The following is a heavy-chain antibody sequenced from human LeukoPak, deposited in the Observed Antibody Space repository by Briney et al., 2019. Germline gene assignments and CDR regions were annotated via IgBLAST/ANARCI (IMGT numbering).Heavy chain of an antibody. CDR3: ATRVGRYLSITICFHVFDF. Sequence: GSSVKVSCKASGGTFSSYAISWVRQAPGQGLEWMGRIIPILGIANYAQKFQGRVTITADKSTSTAYMELSSLRSEDTAVYYCATRVGRYLSITICFHVFDFGAKGTRATASS. D-gene: IGHD2-2*01. CDR2: IIPILGIA. J-gene: IGHJ3*01. CDR1: GGTFSSYA. V-gene: IGHV1-69*04.